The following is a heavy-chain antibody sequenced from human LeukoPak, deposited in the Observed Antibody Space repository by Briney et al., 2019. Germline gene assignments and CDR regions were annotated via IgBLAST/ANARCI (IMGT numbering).Heavy chain of an antibody. CDR1: GGSLSSGDYY. CDR2: IYYSGST. Sequence: PSETLSLTCTVSGGSLSSGDYYWSWIRQPPGKGMEWIGYIYYSGSTYYNPSLKSRVTISVDTSKNQFSLKLSSVTAADTAVYYCARVDDSSGHFDYWGQGTLVTVSS. CDR3: ARVDDSSGHFDY. D-gene: IGHD3-22*01. V-gene: IGHV4-30-4*01. J-gene: IGHJ4*02.